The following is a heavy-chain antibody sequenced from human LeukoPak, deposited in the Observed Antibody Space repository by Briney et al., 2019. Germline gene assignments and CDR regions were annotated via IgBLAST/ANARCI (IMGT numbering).Heavy chain of an antibody. V-gene: IGHV1-69*06. D-gene: IGHD4-11*01. J-gene: IGHJ5*02. CDR2: IIPIFGTA. CDR1: GGTFSSYA. Sequence: SVKVSCKASGGTFSSYAISWVRQAPGQGLEWMEGIIPIFGTANYAQKFQGRVTITADKSTSTAYMELSSLRSEDTAVYYCASSASHDYSKGLYNWFDPWGQGTLVTVSS. CDR3: ASSASHDYSKGLYNWFDP.